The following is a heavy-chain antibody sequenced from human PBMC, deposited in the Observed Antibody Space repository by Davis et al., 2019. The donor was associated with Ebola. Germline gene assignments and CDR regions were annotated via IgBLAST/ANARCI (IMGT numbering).Heavy chain of an antibody. J-gene: IGHJ4*02. V-gene: IGHV4-59*01. CDR1: GGSISSYY. CDR2: IYYSGST. Sequence: PSETLSLTCTVSGGSISSYYWSWIRQPPGKGLEWIGYIYYSGSTNYNPSLKSRVTISVDTSKNQFSLKLSSVTAADTAVYYCARAYSSGNDYWGQGTLVTVSS. D-gene: IGHD6-19*01. CDR3: ARAYSSGNDY.